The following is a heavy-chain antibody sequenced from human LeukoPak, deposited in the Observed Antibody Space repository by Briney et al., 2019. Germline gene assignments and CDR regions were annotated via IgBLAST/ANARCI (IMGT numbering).Heavy chain of an antibody. CDR2: ISWNSGSI. D-gene: IGHD5-18*01. J-gene: IGHJ4*02. V-gene: IGHV3-9*03. Sequence: GGSLRLSCAASGFTFDDYAMHWVRQAPGKGLEWVSGISWNSGSIGYADSVKGRFTIPRDNAKNSLYLQMNSLRAEDMALYYCAKGVDTAMVTVGFDYWGQGTLVTVSS. CDR3: AKGVDTAMVTVGFDY. CDR1: GFTFDDYA.